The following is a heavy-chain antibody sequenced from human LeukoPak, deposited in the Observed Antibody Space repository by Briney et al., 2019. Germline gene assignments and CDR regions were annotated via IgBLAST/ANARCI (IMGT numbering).Heavy chain of an antibody. CDR1: GYTFXGYY. D-gene: IGHD3-10*01. CDR2: INPNSGGT. CDR3: ARVPAKVRGVS. J-gene: IGHJ4*02. V-gene: IGHV1-2*02. Sequence: VXCTXSGYTFXGYYMHWVRQAPGQGLEWMGWINPNSGGTNYAQKFQGRVTMTRDTSISTAYMELSRLRSDDTAVYYCARVPAKVRGVSWGQGTLVTVSS.